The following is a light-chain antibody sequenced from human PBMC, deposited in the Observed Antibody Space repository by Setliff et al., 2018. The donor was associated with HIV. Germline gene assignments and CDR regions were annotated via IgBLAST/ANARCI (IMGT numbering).Light chain of an antibody. J-gene: IGLJ1*01. CDR3: CSNTGSNTFV. CDR1: SHDVGRYDL. Sequence: ALTQPASVSGSPGQSITISCTGTSHDVGRYDLVSWYQQHPARAPKLIIYQATRRPSGVSNRFSGSKSGNVASLTISGLQAEDEADYYCCSNTGSNTFVFGTGTRSPS. V-gene: IGLV2-23*01. CDR2: QAT.